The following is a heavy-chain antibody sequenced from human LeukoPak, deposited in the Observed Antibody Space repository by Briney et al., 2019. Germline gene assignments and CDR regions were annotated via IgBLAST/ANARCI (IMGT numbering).Heavy chain of an antibody. V-gene: IGHV3-13*01. CDR1: GFTFSSYD. CDR3: AKTRPLDSSSWSHGDY. D-gene: IGHD6-13*01. Sequence: PGGSLRLSCAASGFTFSSYDMHWVRQATGKGLEWVSAIGTAGDTYYPGSVKGRFTISRENAKNSLYLQMNSLRAEDTAVYYCAKTRPLDSSSWSHGDYWGQGTLVTVSS. CDR2: IGTAGDT. J-gene: IGHJ4*02.